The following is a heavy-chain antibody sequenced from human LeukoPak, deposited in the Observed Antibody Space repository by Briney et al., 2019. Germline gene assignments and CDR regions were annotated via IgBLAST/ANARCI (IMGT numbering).Heavy chain of an antibody. D-gene: IGHD3-10*01. Sequence: ASVKVSCKASGYTFTSYYMHWVRQAPGQGLEWMGIINPSGGSTSYAQKFQGRVTMTRDTSTSTVYMELSSLRSEDTAVYYCARETTTVRGVIIKDYWGQGTLVTVSS. CDR1: GYTFTSYY. CDR3: ARETTTVRGVIIKDY. CDR2: INPSGGST. J-gene: IGHJ4*02. V-gene: IGHV1-46*03.